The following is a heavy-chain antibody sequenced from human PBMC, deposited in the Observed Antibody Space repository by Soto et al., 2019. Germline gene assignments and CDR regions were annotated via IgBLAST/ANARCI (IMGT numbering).Heavy chain of an antibody. J-gene: IGHJ4*02. D-gene: IGHD3-10*01. CDR2: ISGYNGKT. V-gene: IGHV1-18*04. CDR3: ARDKMIDDYGLGTYDY. Sequence: GASVKVSCKTSGYTFTSFGVSWVRQAPGQGLEWMGWISGYNGKTKYAQTLHGRVTMTADTSTSTVYMELRGLRSDDTAVYFCARDKMIDDYGLGTYDYWGQGTTVTVSS. CDR1: GYTFTSFG.